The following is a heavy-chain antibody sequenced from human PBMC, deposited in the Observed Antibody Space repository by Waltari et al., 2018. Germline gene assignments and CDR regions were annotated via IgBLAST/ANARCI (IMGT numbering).Heavy chain of an antibody. J-gene: IGHJ6*02. CDR2: LWYDGSNK. D-gene: IGHD4-17*01. V-gene: IGHV3-33*01. CDR1: GFGLKNYG. CDR3: ARDDHGDYEYYGMDV. Sequence: QVQLVESGGGVVQPGRSLRLSCAASGFGLKNYGIHWVRQAPGKGLESVAVLWYDGSNKFYAESVKGRFTISRDNSENTVYLQMKSRRVEDTAVYYCARDDHGDYEYYGMDVWGPGTTVTVSS.